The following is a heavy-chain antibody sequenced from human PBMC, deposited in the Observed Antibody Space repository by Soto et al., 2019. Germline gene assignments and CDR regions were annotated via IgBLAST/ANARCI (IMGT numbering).Heavy chain of an antibody. V-gene: IGHV1-18*04. CDR1: GYTFTSYG. CDR2: ISTYEGNT. D-gene: IGHD3-22*01. J-gene: IGHJ1*01. Sequence: SVNVACKASGYTFTSYGISWVRQAPGQGLEWMGWISTYEGNTKYAQNLQGRLTMTTDTSTTTAYMELKSLRSDDTAVYYCAKVILTMIAVPFWVQRDWG. CDR3: AKVILTMIAVPFWVQRD.